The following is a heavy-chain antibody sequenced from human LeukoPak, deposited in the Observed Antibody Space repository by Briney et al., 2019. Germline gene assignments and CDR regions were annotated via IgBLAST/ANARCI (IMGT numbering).Heavy chain of an antibody. CDR1: GFTFSSYS. V-gene: IGHV3-15*01. D-gene: IGHD3-22*01. CDR3: TLNYDSSGALFDY. Sequence: GGSLRLSCAASGFTFSSYSMNWVRQAPGKGVEWVGRIKSKTNGGTIDFAAPMKGRFTISREDSKNTLHLQMNSLKTEDTAVYYCTLNYDSSGALFDYWGQGTLVTVSS. J-gene: IGHJ4*02. CDR2: IKSKTNGGTI.